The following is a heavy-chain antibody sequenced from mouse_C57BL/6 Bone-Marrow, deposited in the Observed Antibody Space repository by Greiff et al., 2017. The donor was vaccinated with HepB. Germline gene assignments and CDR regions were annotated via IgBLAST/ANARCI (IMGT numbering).Heavy chain of an antibody. V-gene: IGHV1-69*01. D-gene: IGHD2-4*01. CDR2: IDPSDSYT. Sequence: QVQLQQPGAELVMPGASVKLSCKASGYTFTSYWMHWVKQRPGQGLEWIGEIDPSDSYTNYNQKFKGKSTLTVDKSSSTAYMQLSSLTSEDSAVYDCARDYDYDKNAMDYWGQGTSVTVSS. CDR1: GYTFTSYW. J-gene: IGHJ4*01. CDR3: ARDYDYDKNAMDY.